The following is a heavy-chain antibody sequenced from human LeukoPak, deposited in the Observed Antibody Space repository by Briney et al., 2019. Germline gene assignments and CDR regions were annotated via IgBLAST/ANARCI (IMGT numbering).Heavy chain of an antibody. D-gene: IGHD5-12*01. CDR2: INWNGGST. CDR1: GFTFDDYG. V-gene: IGHV3-20*04. CDR3: ARDRSGYDYRVSSYGPWYFDY. J-gene: IGHJ4*02. Sequence: GGSLRLSCAASGFTFDDYGMSWVRQAPGKGLEWVSGINWNGGSTGYADSVKGRFTISRDNAKNSLYLQMNSLRAEDTALYYCARDRSGYDYRVSSYGPWYFDYWGQGTLVTVSS.